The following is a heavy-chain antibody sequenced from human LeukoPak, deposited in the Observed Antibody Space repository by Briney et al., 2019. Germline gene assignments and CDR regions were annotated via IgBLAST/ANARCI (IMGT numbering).Heavy chain of an antibody. CDR1: GGSFSGYY. J-gene: IGHJ3*02. Sequence: SETLSLTCAVYGGSFSGYYWSWIRQPPGKGLEWIGEINHSGSTNYNPSLKSRVTMSVDTSKNQFSLKLSSVTAADTAVYYCARESSGTGAFDIWGQGTMVTVSS. D-gene: IGHD6-6*01. CDR3: ARESSGTGAFDI. CDR2: INHSGST. V-gene: IGHV4-34*01.